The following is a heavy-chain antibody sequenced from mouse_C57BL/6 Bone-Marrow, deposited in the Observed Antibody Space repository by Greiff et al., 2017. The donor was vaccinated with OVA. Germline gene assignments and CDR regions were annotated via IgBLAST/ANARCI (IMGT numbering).Heavy chain of an antibody. CDR1: GFTFSDYG. V-gene: IGHV5-17*01. Sequence: DVKLVESGGGLVKPGGSLKLSCAASGFTFSDYGMHWVRQAPEKGLEWVAYISSGSSTIYYADTVKGRFTISRDNAKNTLFLQMTSLRSEDTAMYYCAIYYYGSSYFDYWGQGTTLTVSS. J-gene: IGHJ2*01. CDR2: ISSGSSTI. D-gene: IGHD1-1*01. CDR3: AIYYYGSSYFDY.